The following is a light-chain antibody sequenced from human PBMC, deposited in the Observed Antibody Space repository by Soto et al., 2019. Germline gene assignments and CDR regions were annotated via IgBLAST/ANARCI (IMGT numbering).Light chain of an antibody. CDR1: SGRSSYA. J-gene: IGLJ3*02. CDR2: LNSDGSH. V-gene: IGLV4-69*01. Sequence: QLVLTQSPSASASLGASVKLTCTLSSGRSSYAIAWHQQQPEKGPRYLMKLNSDGSHSKGDGIPDRFSGSSSGAERYLTISGLQSEDEGDYYCQTWGTGVQVFGGGTKLTVL. CDR3: QTWGTGVQV.